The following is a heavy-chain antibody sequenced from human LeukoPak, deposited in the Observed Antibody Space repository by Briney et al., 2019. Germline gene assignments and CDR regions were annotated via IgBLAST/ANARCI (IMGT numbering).Heavy chain of an antibody. J-gene: IGHJ3*01. V-gene: IGHV3-30*18. Sequence: PGRSLRLSCAASGFSFSSYGMHWVRQAPGKALEWLTVISYDGNTIYYADSVKGRFTISRDNSKNTLYLQMNSLRIEDTAVYYCAKDLSVVGAHDSFDVWGQGTMVTVSS. CDR1: GFSFSSYG. CDR3: AKDLSVVGAHDSFDV. D-gene: IGHD1-26*01. CDR2: ISYDGNTI.